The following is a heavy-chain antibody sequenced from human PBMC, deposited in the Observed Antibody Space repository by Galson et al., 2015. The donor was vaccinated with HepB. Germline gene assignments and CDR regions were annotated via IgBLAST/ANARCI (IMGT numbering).Heavy chain of an antibody. J-gene: IGHJ3*02. CDR3: ATEIGSFDWLLSSPTGAADAFDI. CDR2: FDPEDGET. Sequence: SVKVSCKVSGYTLTELSMHWVRQAPGKGLEWMGGFDPEDGETIYAQKFQGRVTMTEDTSTDTAYMELSSLRSEDTAVYYCATEIGSFDWLLSSPTGAADAFDIWGQGTMVTVSS. CDR1: GYTLTELS. V-gene: IGHV1-24*01. D-gene: IGHD3-9*01.